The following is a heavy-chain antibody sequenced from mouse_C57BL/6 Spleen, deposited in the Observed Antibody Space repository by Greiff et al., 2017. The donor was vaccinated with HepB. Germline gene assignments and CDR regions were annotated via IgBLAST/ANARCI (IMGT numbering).Heavy chain of an antibody. CDR2: ISNGGGST. V-gene: IGHV5-12*01. J-gene: IGHJ4*01. D-gene: IGHD1-1*01. CDR3: ARPIYYYGSSPYYYAMDY. CDR1: GFTFSDYY. Sequence: EVHLVESGGGLVQPGGSLKLSCAASGFTFSDYYMYWVRQTPEKRLEWVAYISNGGGSTYYPDTVKGRFTISRDNAKNTLYLQMSRLKSEDTAMYYCARPIYYYGSSPYYYAMDYWGQGTSVTVSS.